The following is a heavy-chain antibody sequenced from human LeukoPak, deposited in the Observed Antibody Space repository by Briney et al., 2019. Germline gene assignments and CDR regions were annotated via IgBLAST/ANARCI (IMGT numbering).Heavy chain of an antibody. CDR1: GFTFSAYY. D-gene: IGHD6-13*01. J-gene: IGHJ5*02. CDR3: ARAGTFSSRYIWFDP. Sequence: PGGSLRLSCAASGFTFSAYYMSWIRQAPGKGLEWISYITSSGSTNYADSVRGRFTISRDNAKNSLYLQMNSLRAEDTAVYYCARAGTFSSRYIWFDPWGQGTLVTVSS. CDR2: ITSSGST. V-gene: IGHV3-11*05.